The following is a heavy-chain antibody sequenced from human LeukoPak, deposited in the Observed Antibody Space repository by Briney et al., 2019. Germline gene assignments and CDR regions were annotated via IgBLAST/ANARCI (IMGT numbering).Heavy chain of an antibody. Sequence: ASVKVSCKASGYTFTSYYMHWVRQAPGQGLEWMGIINPSGGSTSYAQKFQGRVTMTRDTSTSTVYMELSSLRSEDTAVYYCAREQSVVPAAKNWFDPWGQGNLVTVSS. CDR2: INPSGGST. D-gene: IGHD2-2*01. J-gene: IGHJ5*02. CDR1: GYTFTSYY. V-gene: IGHV1-46*01. CDR3: AREQSVVPAAKNWFDP.